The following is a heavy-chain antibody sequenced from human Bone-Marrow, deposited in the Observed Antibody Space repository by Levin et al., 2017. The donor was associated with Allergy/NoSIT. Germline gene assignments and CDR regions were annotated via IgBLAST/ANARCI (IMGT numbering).Heavy chain of an antibody. CDR1: GDSVSSNTAA. V-gene: IGHV6-1*01. CDR3: AREGWLRFLSYFDY. D-gene: IGHD5-12*01. Sequence: SQTLSLPCAISGDSVSSNTAAWNWIRQSPSRGLEWLGRTYYRSKWYTDYAVSVKSRITINPDTSKNQFSLQLSSVTPEDTAVYYCAREGWLRFLSYFDYWGQGTLVTVSS. CDR2: TYYRSKWYT. J-gene: IGHJ4*02.